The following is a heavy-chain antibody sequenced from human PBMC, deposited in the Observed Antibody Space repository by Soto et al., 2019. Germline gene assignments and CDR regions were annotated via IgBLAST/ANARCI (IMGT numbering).Heavy chain of an antibody. CDR2: IYYSGST. Sequence: PSETLSLTCTVSGGSISSYYWSWIRQPPGKGLEWIGYIYYSGSTNYNPSLKSRVTISVDTSKNQFSLKLSSVTAADTAVYYCARAASSGWYFNWFDPWGQGTLVTVS. J-gene: IGHJ5*02. CDR3: ARAASSGWYFNWFDP. D-gene: IGHD6-19*01. CDR1: GGSISSYY. V-gene: IGHV4-59*01.